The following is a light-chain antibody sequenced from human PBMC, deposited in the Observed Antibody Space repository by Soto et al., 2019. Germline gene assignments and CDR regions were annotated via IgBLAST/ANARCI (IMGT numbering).Light chain of an antibody. Sequence: QSALTQPASVSGSPGQSITISCTGTGSDVGGYNYVSWYQHHPGKAPKLMIYEVSNRPSGVSNRFSGSKSGNTASLTISGLQAEDEADYYCSSYTSSSNPHVVFGGGTKVTVL. V-gene: IGLV2-14*01. CDR3: SSYTSSSNPHVV. CDR2: EVS. J-gene: IGLJ2*01. CDR1: GSDVGGYNY.